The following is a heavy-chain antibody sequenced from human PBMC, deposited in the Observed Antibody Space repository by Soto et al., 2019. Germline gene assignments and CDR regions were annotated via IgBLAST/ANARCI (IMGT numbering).Heavy chain of an antibody. Sequence: PSETLSLTCTVFGGSISSSTFYWGWIRQPPGKGLEWIGSVYYDGTTYYNPSLRSRVTISVDTSKNQFSLKMSSVTAADTAAYYCAYFDWLPYWGQGTLVTVSS. V-gene: IGHV4-39*01. CDR1: GGSISSSTFY. D-gene: IGHD3-9*01. J-gene: IGHJ4*02. CDR2: VYYDGTT. CDR3: AYFDWLPY.